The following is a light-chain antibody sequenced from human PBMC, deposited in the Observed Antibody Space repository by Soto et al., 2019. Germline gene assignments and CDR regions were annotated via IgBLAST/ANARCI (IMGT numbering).Light chain of an antibody. V-gene: IGLV7-43*01. CDR1: TGAVTSGYY. CDR2: STS. Sequence: QAVVTQEPSLTVSRGGTVTLTCASSTGAVTSGYYPNWFQQKPGQAPTALIYSTSNKHSWTPARFSGSLLGGKAALTLSGVQPEDEAEYYCLLYYGGAPVFGGGTKLTVL. CDR3: LLYYGGAPV. J-gene: IGLJ3*02.